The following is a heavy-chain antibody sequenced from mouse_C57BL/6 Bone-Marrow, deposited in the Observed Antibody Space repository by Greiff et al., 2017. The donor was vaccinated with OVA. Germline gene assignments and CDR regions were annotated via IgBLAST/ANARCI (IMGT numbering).Heavy chain of an antibody. Sequence: QVQLQQPGAELVKPGASVKLSCTASGYTFTGYWMHWVKQRPGQGLEWIGMIHPNSGSTNYNEKFQGKATLTVDKSSSTAYMQLSRLTSEDSAVYYCARFYYDYDGGFDYWGQGTLVTVSA. CDR1: GYTFTGYW. CDR3: ARFYYDYDGGFDY. V-gene: IGHV1-64*01. D-gene: IGHD2-4*01. J-gene: IGHJ3*01. CDR2: IHPNSGST.